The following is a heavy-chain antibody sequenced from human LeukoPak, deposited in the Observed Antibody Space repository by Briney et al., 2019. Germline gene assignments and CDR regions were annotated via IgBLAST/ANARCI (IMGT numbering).Heavy chain of an antibody. D-gene: IGHD1-14*01. CDR2: IYTGGST. Sequence: GGSLRLSCAASGFTVSSNYMSWVRQAPGKGLEWVSVIYTGGSTSYAASVKGRFTISRDNSKNTLYLQMNSLRAEDTAVHYCTRGEPRGHDAFDIWGQGTMVTVSS. J-gene: IGHJ3*02. CDR3: TRGEPRGHDAFDI. CDR1: GFTVSSNY. V-gene: IGHV3-53*01.